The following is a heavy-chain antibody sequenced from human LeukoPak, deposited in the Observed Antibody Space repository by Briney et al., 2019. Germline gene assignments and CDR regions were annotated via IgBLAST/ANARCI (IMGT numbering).Heavy chain of an antibody. CDR2: IYYSGST. Sequence: SETLSLTCTVSGGPISSGAYYWSWIRQLPGKGLEWIGYIYYSGSTHYNPSLKSRVTISVDTSKNQFSLKLSSVTAADAAVYYCSRESGAFSPFGYWGQGTLVTVSS. D-gene: IGHD1-26*01. V-gene: IGHV4-31*03. CDR1: GGPISSGAYY. J-gene: IGHJ4*02. CDR3: SRESGAFSPFGY.